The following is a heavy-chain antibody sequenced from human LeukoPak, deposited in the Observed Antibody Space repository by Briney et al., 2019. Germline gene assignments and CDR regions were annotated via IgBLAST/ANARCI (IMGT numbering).Heavy chain of an antibody. D-gene: IGHD2-2*01. J-gene: IGHJ4*02. V-gene: IGHV4-34*01. CDR1: GGSLSGCS. CDR3: ARVPGRPAAVFDY. CDR2: LNHSGST. Sequence: PSETLSLTCAVYGGSLSGCSWSWIRQPPGKGLEWIGELNHSGSTNYNPSLKSRVTISVDTSKNQFSLKLSSVTAADSAFYYCARVPGRPAAVFDYWGQGTLVTVSS.